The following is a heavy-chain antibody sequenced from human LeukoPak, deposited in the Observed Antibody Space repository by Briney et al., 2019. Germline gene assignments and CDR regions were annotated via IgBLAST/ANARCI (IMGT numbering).Heavy chain of an antibody. J-gene: IGHJ5*02. V-gene: IGHV4-34*01. Sequence: SETLSLTCAVYGGSFSGYYWSWIRQPPGKGLEWIGEINHSGSTNYNPSLKGRVTISVGTSKNQFSLKLSSVTAADTAVYYRAREGACSSTSCLNWFDPWGQGTLVTVSS. CDR3: AREGACSSTSCLNWFDP. D-gene: IGHD2-2*01. CDR2: INHSGST. CDR1: GGSFSGYY.